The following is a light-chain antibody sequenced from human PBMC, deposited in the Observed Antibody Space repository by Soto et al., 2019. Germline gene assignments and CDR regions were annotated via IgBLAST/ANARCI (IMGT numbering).Light chain of an antibody. CDR1: QSVLYSSNNKNY. Sequence: DIVMTQSPDSLAVSLGERATINCKSSQSVLYSSNNKNYLAWYQQKPGQPPKLLIYWASTRESGVPDRFSGSGSGTDFTPTISSLQADDVAVYYCQQYYSTPRTFGQGTKVEIK. CDR3: QQYYSTPRT. V-gene: IGKV4-1*01. CDR2: WAS. J-gene: IGKJ1*01.